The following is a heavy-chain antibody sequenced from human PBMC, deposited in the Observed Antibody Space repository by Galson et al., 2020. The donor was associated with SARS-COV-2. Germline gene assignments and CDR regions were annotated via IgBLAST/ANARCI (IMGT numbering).Heavy chain of an antibody. CDR1: GGPIRSYY. J-gene: IGHJ5*02. V-gene: IGHV4-59*01. CDR2: IYYTGST. D-gene: IGHD2-15*01. Sequence: SETLSLTCTVSGGPIRSYYWSWIRQPPGKGLEWIAYIYYTGSTNYNPSLKSRVTISVDTSTNQFSLKLSSVTAADTAVYYCARAPIGHNWVDPGGKGTLVTVSS. CDR3: ARAPIGHNWVDP.